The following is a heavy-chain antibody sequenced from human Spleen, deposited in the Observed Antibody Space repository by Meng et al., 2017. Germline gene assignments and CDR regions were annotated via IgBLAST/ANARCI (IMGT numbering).Heavy chain of an antibody. V-gene: IGHV4-38-2*01. CDR1: GYSITSGYY. Sequence: SETLSLTCAVSGYSITSGYYWAWIRQPPGKGLEWIGSIYFSGKTYYNPSLKSRITISVDTSKNQFSMRVNSVTAADTAMYYCARDLLTPPTAAAGTVSWGQGTLVTVSS. D-gene: IGHD6-13*01. CDR2: IYFSGKT. CDR3: ARDLLTPPTAAAGTVS. J-gene: IGHJ5*02.